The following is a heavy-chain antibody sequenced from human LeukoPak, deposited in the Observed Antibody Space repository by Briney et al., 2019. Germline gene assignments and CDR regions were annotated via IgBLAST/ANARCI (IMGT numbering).Heavy chain of an antibody. CDR3: ARLPRTGRLFDQ. CDR2: ISSSGSTI. CDR1: GFTFSSYE. D-gene: IGHD1-26*01. Sequence: GGSLRLSCAASGFTFSSYEMNWVRQAPGKGLEWVSYISSSGSTIYYADSVKGRFTISRDNAKNSLYLQMNSLRAEDTAVYYCARLPRTGRLFDQWDQGTLVTVSS. V-gene: IGHV3-48*03. J-gene: IGHJ5*02.